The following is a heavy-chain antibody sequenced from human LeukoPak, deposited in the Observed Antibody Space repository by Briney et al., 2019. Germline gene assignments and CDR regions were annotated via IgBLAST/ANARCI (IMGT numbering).Heavy chain of an antibody. CDR3: ARALVATKPFDY. J-gene: IGHJ4*02. V-gene: IGHV4-61*09. CDR1: GDSISSGRYY. CDR2: IYTSGST. Sequence: SQTLSLTCTVSGDSISSGRYYWSWIRQPAGKGLEWLGHIYTSGSTNYKPSLKSRVTISVDTSKNQFSLKLSSVTAADTAVYYCARALVATKPFDYWGQGTLVTVSS. D-gene: IGHD5-12*01.